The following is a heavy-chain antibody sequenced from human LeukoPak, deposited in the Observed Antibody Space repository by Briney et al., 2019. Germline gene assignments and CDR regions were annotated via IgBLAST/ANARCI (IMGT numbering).Heavy chain of an antibody. V-gene: IGHV3-53*01. CDR1: GFPVDSNY. Sequence: TGGCLRLSCAASGFPVDSNYMSWVRQAPGKGLEWVSVLYEDGRIYYADSVKGRFTISRDTSKNILSLQLNGLRAEDTAVYYCARGGGYYPIDYWGQGTLVTVSS. J-gene: IGHJ4*02. CDR3: ARGGGYYPIDY. CDR2: LYEDGRI. D-gene: IGHD2-15*01.